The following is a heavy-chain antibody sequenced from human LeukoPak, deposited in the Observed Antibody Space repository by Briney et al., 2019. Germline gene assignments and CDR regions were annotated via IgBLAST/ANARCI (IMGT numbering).Heavy chain of an antibody. D-gene: IGHD2-2*01. J-gene: IGHJ4*02. Sequence: GASVKVSCKASGYTFTSYDINWVRQATGQGLEWMGWMNPNSGNTGYAQKFQGRVTITRNTSISTAYMELSSLRSEDTAVYYCARSLQPSTPDFDYWGQGTLVTVSS. CDR2: MNPNSGNT. CDR1: GYTFTSYD. V-gene: IGHV1-8*03. CDR3: ARSLQPSTPDFDY.